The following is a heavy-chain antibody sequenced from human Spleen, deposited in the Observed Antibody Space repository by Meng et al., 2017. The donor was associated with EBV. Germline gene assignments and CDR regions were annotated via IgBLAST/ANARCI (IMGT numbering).Heavy chain of an antibody. D-gene: IGHD5-24*01. J-gene: IGHJ4*02. CDR2: ISGYNGDT. CDR3: AKYHGLDY. V-gene: IGHV1-18*01. CDR1: GYTFTNYG. Sequence: QIQLVQSGAELKKTGAVVKVSCKASGYTFTNYGISWVRQAPGQGLEWMGWISGYNGDTNYAQKFQGRVTMTTDTSTSTAYMELRSLRSDDTAVYYCAKYHGLDYWGQGTLVTVSS.